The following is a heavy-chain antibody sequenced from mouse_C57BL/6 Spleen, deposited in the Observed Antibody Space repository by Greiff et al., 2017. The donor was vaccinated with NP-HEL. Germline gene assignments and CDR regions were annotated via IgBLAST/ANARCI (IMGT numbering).Heavy chain of an antibody. Sequence: QVQLQQPGAELVKPGASVKVSCKASGYTFTSYWMHWVKQRPGQGLEWIGRIHPSDSDTNYNQKFKGKATLTVDKSSSTAYMQLSSLTSEDSAVYYCAILSNRYYAMDYWGQGTSVTVSS. CDR2: IHPSDSDT. D-gene: IGHD2-5*01. V-gene: IGHV1-74*01. CDR3: AILSNRYYAMDY. J-gene: IGHJ4*01. CDR1: GYTFTSYW.